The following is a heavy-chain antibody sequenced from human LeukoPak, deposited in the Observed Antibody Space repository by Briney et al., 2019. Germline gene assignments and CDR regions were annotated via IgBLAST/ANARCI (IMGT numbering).Heavy chain of an antibody. CDR3: ARQGCSSTSCYLLDC. D-gene: IGHD2-2*01. CDR1: GGSISSSSYY. J-gene: IGHJ4*02. CDR2: IYYSGST. Sequence: SETLSLTCTVSGGSISSSSYYWGWIRQPPGKGLEWIGSIYYSGSTYYNPSLKSRVTISVGTSKNQFSLKLSSVTAADTAVYYCARQGCSSTSCYLLDCWGQGTLVTVSS. V-gene: IGHV4-39*01.